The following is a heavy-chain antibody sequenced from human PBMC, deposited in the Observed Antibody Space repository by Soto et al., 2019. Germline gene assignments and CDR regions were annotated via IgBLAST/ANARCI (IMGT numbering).Heavy chain of an antibody. CDR3: ARPRAKAYRLAIVSLFGY. D-gene: IGHD3-16*01. J-gene: IGHJ4*02. Sequence: PGGSLRLSRVGSGFTFSSYAMSSVRQAPGKGLEWVSSISGSGRSTFYADSVKGRFTISRDNSKNKLYLQMKGMGAEDTAVYYCARPRAKAYRLAIVSLFGYWGAGNLVTV. CDR1: GFTFSSYA. CDR2: ISGSGRST. V-gene: IGHV3-23*01.